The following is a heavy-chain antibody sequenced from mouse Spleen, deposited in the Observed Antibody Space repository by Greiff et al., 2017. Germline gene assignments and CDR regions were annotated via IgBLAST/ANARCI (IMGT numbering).Heavy chain of an antibody. Sequence: EVKVVESGGGLVKPGGSLKLSCAASGFAFSSYDMSWVRQTPEKRLEWVAYISSGGGSTYYPDTVKGRFTISRDNAKNTLYLQMSSLKSEDTAMYYCARHDGTFYAMDYWGQGTSVTVSS. CDR1: GFAFSSYD. J-gene: IGHJ4*01. CDR2: ISSGGGST. D-gene: IGHD2-3*01. CDR3: ARHDGTFYAMDY. V-gene: IGHV5-12-1*01.